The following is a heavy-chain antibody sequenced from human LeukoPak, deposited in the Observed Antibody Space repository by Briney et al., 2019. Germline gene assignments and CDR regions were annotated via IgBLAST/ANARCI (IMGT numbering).Heavy chain of an antibody. V-gene: IGHV4-59*01. D-gene: IGHD3-10*01. J-gene: IGHJ4*02. CDR1: GGSISSYY. CDR3: ASFIVYYGSGASYYFDY. Sequence: SETLSLTCTVSGGSISSYYWSWIRQPPGKGLEWIGYIYYSGSTNYNPSLKSRVTISVDTSKNHFSLKLSSVTAADTAVYYCASFIVYYGSGASYYFDYWGQGTLVTVSS. CDR2: IYYSGST.